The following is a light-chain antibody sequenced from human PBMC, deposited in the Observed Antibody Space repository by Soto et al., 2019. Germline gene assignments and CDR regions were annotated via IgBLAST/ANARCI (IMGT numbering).Light chain of an antibody. CDR2: DVT. V-gene: IGLV2-14*01. CDR1: SSDVGGYNF. CDR3: CSYASSTSYV. Sequence: QSALTQPASVSGSPGQSITISCTGTSSDVGGYNFVSWYQQYPGKAPKLMIHDVTSRPSGVSNRVSGSKSGTTASLTISGLQAEDEADYYCCSYASSTSYVFGTGTKLTVL. J-gene: IGLJ1*01.